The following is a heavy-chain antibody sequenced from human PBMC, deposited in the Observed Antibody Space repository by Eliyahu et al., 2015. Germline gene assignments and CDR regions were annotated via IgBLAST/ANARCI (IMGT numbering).Heavy chain of an antibody. CDR3: AREYSSGWFGGY. D-gene: IGHD6-19*01. CDR1: GFTFSSYS. V-gene: IGHV3-48*02. CDR2: ISSSSSTI. J-gene: IGHJ4*02. Sequence: EVQLVESGGGLVQPGGSLRXSXAXSGFTFSSYSXNWVRQAPGKGLEWVSYISSSSSTIYYADSVKGRFTISRDNAKNSLYLQMNSLRDEDTAVYYCAREYSSGWFGGYWGQGTLVTVSS.